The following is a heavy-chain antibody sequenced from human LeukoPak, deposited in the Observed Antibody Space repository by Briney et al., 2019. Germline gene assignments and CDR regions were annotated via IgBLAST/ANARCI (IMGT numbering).Heavy chain of an antibody. Sequence: GGSLRLSCAASGFTFSSYAMHWVRQAPGKGLEWVAVISYDGSNKYYADSVKGRFTISRDNSKNTLYLQMNSLRAEDTAVYYCSRGGDYHGFDIWGQGTMVTVSS. CDR2: ISYDGSNK. J-gene: IGHJ3*02. CDR3: SRGGDYHGFDI. V-gene: IGHV3-30-3*01. CDR1: GFTFSSYA. D-gene: IGHD4-17*01.